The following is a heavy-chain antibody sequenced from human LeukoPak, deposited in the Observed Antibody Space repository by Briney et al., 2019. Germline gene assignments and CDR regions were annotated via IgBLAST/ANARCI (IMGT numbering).Heavy chain of an antibody. CDR3: ARDWSSGWYGDY. CDR2: ISYDGSNK. D-gene: IGHD6-19*01. Sequence: PGGSLRLSCAASGFTFSSYAMHWVRQAPGKGLEWVAVISYDGSNKYYADSVKGRFTISRDNSKNTLYLQMNSLRAEDTAVYYCARDWSSGWYGDYWGQGTLVTVSS. CDR1: GFTFSSYA. J-gene: IGHJ4*02. V-gene: IGHV3-30-3*01.